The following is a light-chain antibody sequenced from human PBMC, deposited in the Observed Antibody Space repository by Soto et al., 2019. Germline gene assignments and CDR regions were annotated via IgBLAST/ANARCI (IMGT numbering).Light chain of an antibody. CDR3: QQYDSYSRT. V-gene: IGKV1-5*03. CDR1: QRIGTG. Sequence: DIQMTQSPSTLSAYVGVRVSIACRASQRIGTGLAWYEQEPGKAPKLLICLASRLESGVPARLSGSGSATDFTLPIRSLPPDAFAPYSCQQYDSYSRTFGQGTKVDIK. J-gene: IGKJ1*01. CDR2: LAS.